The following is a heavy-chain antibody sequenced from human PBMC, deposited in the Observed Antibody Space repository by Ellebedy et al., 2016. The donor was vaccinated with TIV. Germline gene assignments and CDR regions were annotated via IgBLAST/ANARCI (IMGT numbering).Heavy chain of an antibody. CDR2: ISAYNGNT. D-gene: IGHD3-10*01. Sequence: ASVKVSCKASGGTFSSYAISWVRQAPGQGLEWMGWISAYNGNTNYAQKLQGRVTMTTDTSTSTAYMELRSLRSDDTAVYYCARVWFGDESWFDPWGQGTLVTVSS. V-gene: IGHV1-18*01. CDR1: GGTFSSYA. J-gene: IGHJ5*02. CDR3: ARVWFGDESWFDP.